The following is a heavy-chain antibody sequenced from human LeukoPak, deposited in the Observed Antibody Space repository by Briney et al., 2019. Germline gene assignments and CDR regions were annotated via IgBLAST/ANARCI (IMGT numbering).Heavy chain of an antibody. Sequence: GGSLRLSCAASGFTFRTYGIHWVRQAPGKGLEWVAVISYDGSNKYYADSVKGRFTISRDNSKNTLYLQMNSLKPEDTAVYYCAKGKPSSLWPPFDEWGQGTLVTVSS. CDR1: GFTFRTYG. V-gene: IGHV3-30*18. D-gene: IGHD5-18*01. CDR3: AKGKPSSLWPPFDE. J-gene: IGHJ4*02. CDR2: ISYDGSNK.